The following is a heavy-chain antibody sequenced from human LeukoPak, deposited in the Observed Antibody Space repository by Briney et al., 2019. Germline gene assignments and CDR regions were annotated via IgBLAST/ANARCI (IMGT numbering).Heavy chain of an antibody. V-gene: IGHV4-34*01. D-gene: IGHD1-7*01. CDR3: ARVRLELLEYYYYMDV. J-gene: IGHJ6*03. Sequence: PSETLSLTCALSGGSFSGYYWSWIRQSPVKGLEWIGEINHSGKINYNPSLRSRVSILVDTSKNQFSLRLSSVTAADTAVYYCARVRLELLEYYYYMDVWDKGATVTVSS. CDR1: GGSFSGYY. CDR2: INHSGKI.